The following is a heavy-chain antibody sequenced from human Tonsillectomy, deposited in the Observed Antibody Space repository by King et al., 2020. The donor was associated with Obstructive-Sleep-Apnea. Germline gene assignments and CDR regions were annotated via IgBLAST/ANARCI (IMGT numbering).Heavy chain of an antibody. CDR2: IYYSGST. V-gene: IGHV4-31*03. CDR1: GGSISSGGYY. J-gene: IGHJ4*02. D-gene: IGHD3-9*01. CDR3: ARALRDDILTDGLFGY. Sequence: QLQESGPGLVKPSQTLSLTCTVSGGSISSGGYYWSWIRQHPGKGLEWIGYIYYSGSTYYNPSLKSRVTISVDTSKNQFSLKLSSVTAADTAGYYCARALRDDILTDGLFGYWGQGTLVTVSS.